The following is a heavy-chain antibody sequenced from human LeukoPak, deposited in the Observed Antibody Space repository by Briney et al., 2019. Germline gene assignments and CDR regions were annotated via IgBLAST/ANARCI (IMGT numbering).Heavy chain of an antibody. CDR1: GFTFSSYA. J-gene: IGHJ5*02. CDR3: ARDLVRGLETTSESRFDP. Sequence: GRSLRLSCAASGFTFSSYAMHWVRQAPGKGLEWVAVISYDGTNKYYADSVKGRFTISRDNSKNTLYLQINSLRAEDTAVYYCARDLVRGLETTSESRFDPWGQGTLVTVSS. V-gene: IGHV3-30*01. D-gene: IGHD4-17*01. CDR2: ISYDGTNK.